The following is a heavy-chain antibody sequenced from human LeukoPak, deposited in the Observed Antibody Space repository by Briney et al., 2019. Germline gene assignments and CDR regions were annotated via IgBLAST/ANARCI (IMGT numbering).Heavy chain of an antibody. CDR1: GYTFTGYY. Sequence: ASVKVSCKASGYTFTGYYMHWVRQAPGQGLEWMGWINPDSGGTNYAQKFQGRVTMTRDTSISTAYMELSRLRSDDTAVYYCARAGSGSYRMDVWGQGTTVTVSS. J-gene: IGHJ6*02. CDR2: INPDSGGT. CDR3: ARAGSGSYRMDV. D-gene: IGHD3-10*01. V-gene: IGHV1-2*02.